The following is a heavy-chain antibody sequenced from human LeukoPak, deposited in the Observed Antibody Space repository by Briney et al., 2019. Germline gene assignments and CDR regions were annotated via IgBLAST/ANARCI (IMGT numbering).Heavy chain of an antibody. V-gene: IGHV4-59*01. D-gene: IGHD2-21*02. CDR1: GASISSYY. CDR2: IFYYGST. CDR3: ARGRGDFIIFDY. Sequence: SETLSLTCTVSGASISSYYWSWIRQPPGKGLEWIGYIFYYGSTNYNPSLKSRVTISVDTSKNRFSLKLKSVTAADTAVYYCARGRGDFIIFDYWGQGTLVTVSS. J-gene: IGHJ4*02.